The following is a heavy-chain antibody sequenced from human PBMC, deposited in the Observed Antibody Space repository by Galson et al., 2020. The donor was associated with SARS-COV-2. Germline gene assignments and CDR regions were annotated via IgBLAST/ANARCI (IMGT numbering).Heavy chain of an antibody. CDR2: ISSSSSYI. V-gene: IGHV3-21*01. CDR3: ARDIEGGGFYYYYGMDV. CDR1: GFTFSSYS. D-gene: IGHD1-26*01. Sequence: GGSLRLSCAASGFTFSSYSMNWVRQAPGKGLEWVSSISSSSSYIYYADSVKGRFTISRDNAKNSLYLQMNSLRAEDTAVYYCARDIEGGGFYYYYGMDVWGQGTTVTVSS. J-gene: IGHJ6*02.